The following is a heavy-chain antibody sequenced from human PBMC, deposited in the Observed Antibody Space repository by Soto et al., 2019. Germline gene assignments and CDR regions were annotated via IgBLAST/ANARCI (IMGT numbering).Heavy chain of an antibody. CDR2: ISSSSSYI. CDR1: GFTFSSYG. CDR3: ARGDYLSSVVAAPDY. V-gene: IGHV3-21*01. D-gene: IGHD2-15*01. J-gene: IGHJ4*02. Sequence: EVQLVESGGGLVKPGGSLRLSCAASGFTFSSYGMNWVRQAPGKGLEWVSSISSSSSYIYYADSVKGRFTISRDNAKNSLYLQMNSLRAEDTAVYYCARGDYLSSVVAAPDYWGQGTLVTVSS.